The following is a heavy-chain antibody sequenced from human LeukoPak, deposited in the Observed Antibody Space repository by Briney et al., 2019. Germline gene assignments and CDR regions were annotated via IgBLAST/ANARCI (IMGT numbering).Heavy chain of an antibody. CDR3: AKGSAGDYDLWSPNSWFDP. D-gene: IGHD3-3*01. J-gene: IGHJ5*02. V-gene: IGHV3-23*01. CDR2: ISGSGGST. CDR1: GFTFSSYA. Sequence: GGSLRLSCAASGFTFSSYAMSWVRQAPGKGLEWVSAISGSGGSTYYADSVKGRFTISRDNSKNTLYLQMNSLRAEDTAVYYCAKGSAGDYDLWSPNSWFDPWGQGTLVTVSS.